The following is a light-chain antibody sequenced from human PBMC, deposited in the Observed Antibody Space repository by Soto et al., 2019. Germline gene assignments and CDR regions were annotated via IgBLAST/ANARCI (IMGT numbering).Light chain of an antibody. V-gene: IGKV3-20*01. Sequence: EIVLTQSPGTLSLSPGESTTLSCRASRGISSSYLAWYQQKPGQAPRLLIYAASTRATGIPDRFRGSGSATEFTLTISRLEHEDSVVYYGQQYGASPPYTFGQGTKLEIK. J-gene: IGKJ2*01. CDR1: RGISSSY. CDR3: QQYGASPPYT. CDR2: AAS.